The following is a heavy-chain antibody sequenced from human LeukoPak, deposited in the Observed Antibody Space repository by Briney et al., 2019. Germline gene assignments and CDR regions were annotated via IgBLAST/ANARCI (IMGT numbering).Heavy chain of an antibody. J-gene: IGHJ4*02. CDR1: GFHFGNYG. CDR2: ISSDGIDK. Sequence: VQPGRSLRLSCAASGFHFGNYGMHWVRQAPGKGLEWGAVISSDGIDKYYADSVKGRFTISRDNSKNTLYLQMSSLRAEDTAVYYCAKDKGREGDYWGQGNLVTVSS. V-gene: IGHV3-30*18. CDR3: AKDKGREGDY.